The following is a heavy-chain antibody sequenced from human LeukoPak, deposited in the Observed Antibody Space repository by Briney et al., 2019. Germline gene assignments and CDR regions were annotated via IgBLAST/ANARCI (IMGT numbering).Heavy chain of an antibody. V-gene: IGHV3-53*01. Sequence: GGSLRLSCEASGFTVSSTYMSWVRQAPGKGLEWVSAIYSNGNTYYTDPVKGRFTISRDNSRNTQDLQMNSLRAEDTAVYYCASSNGAPTDAHYYYMNVWGKGTTVTVSS. CDR1: GFTVSSTY. CDR3: ASSNGAPTDAHYYYMNV. D-gene: IGHD4-11*01. J-gene: IGHJ6*03. CDR2: IYSNGNT.